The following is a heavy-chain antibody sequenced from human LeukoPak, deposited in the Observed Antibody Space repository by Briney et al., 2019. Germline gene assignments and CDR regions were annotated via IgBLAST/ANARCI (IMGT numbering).Heavy chain of an antibody. CDR1: GGTFSSYA. Sequence: GSSVKVSCKASGGTFSSYAISWVRQAPGQGLEWMGGIIPIFGTANYAQKFQGRVTITADKSTSTAYMELSSLRSEDTAVYYCARGQQLRKAVAIVYYYMDVWGKGTTVTVSS. D-gene: IGHD6-13*01. J-gene: IGHJ6*03. CDR2: IIPIFGTA. CDR3: ARGQQLRKAVAIVYYYMDV. V-gene: IGHV1-69*06.